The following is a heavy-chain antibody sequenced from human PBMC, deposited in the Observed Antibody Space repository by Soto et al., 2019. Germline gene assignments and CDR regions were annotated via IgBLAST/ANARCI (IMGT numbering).Heavy chain of an antibody. D-gene: IGHD3-16*01. CDR2: IYYSGST. CDR3: ATARGANNWFDP. CDR1: GGSISSTSYY. J-gene: IGHJ5*02. Sequence: SETLSLTCTVSGGSISSTSYYWGWIRQPPGKGLEWIATIYYSGSTYYNPSLKSRVTISVDTSKNQFSLKLSSVTAADTAVYYCATARGANNWFDPWGQGTLVTVSS. V-gene: IGHV4-39*01.